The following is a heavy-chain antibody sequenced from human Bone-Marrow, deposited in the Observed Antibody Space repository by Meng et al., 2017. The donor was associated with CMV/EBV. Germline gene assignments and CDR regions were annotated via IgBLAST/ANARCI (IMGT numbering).Heavy chain of an antibody. CDR3: ARGGGAYGGKTGDLGY. D-gene: IGHD4-23*01. J-gene: IGHJ4*02. V-gene: IGHV1-2*02. CDR1: GYTFTGYY. Sequence: ASVKVSCKASGYTFTGYYMHWVRQAPGQGLEWMGWINPNSGGTNYAQKFQGRVTMTRDTSISTAYMELSRLRSDDTAVYYCARGGGAYGGKTGDLGYWGQGTLVAVSS. CDR2: INPNSGGT.